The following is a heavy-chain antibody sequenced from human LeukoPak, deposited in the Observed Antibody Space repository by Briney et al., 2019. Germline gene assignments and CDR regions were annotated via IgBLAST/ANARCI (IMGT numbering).Heavy chain of an antibody. V-gene: IGHV1-8*01. J-gene: IGHJ5*02. D-gene: IGHD3-10*01. Sequence: ASVKVSCKASGYTFTSYDINWVRQATGQGLEWMGWMNPNSGNTGYAQKFQGRVTMTRNTSISTAYMELSSLRCEDMAVYYCARGRMVRGVTWWFDPWGQGTLVTVSS. CDR2: MNPNSGNT. CDR3: ARGRMVRGVTWWFDP. CDR1: GYTFTSYD.